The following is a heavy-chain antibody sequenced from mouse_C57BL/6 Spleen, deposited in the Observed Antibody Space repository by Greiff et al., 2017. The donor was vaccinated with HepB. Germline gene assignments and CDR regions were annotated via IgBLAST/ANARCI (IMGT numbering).Heavy chain of an antibody. J-gene: IGHJ4*01. CDR3: SSKNAMDY. CDR2: IDPENGDT. V-gene: IGHV14-4*01. CDR1: GFNFKDYY. Sequence: EVHLVESGAELVRPGASVKLSCTASGFNFKDYYMHWVKQRPEQGLEWIGWIDPENGDTEYASKFQGKATITADTSSNTAYLQLSSLTSEDTAVYYCSSKNAMDYWGQGTSVTVSS.